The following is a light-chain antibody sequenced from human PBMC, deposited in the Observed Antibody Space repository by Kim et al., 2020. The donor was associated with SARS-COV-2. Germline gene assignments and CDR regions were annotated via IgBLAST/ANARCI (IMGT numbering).Light chain of an antibody. CDR1: DIEGKS. CDR2: DDR. Sequence: SYELTQPPSVSVAPGKTAIITCGGHDIEGKSVHWYQQRPGQAPVLVVSDDRDRPSGIPERFSGSNSGNTATLTLSNVEAGDEADYYRQVWDSYTDHVVFG. V-gene: IGLV3-21*03. J-gene: IGLJ3*02. CDR3: QVWDSYTDHVV.